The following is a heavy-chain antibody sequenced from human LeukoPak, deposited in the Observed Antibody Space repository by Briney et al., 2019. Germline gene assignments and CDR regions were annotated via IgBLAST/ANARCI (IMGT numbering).Heavy chain of an antibody. V-gene: IGHV4-59*08. CDR2: IYYSGST. D-gene: IGHD6-19*01. J-gene: IGHJ5*02. CDR1: GGSISSYY. CDR3: ATTLAVAGTRWFDP. Sequence: SETLSLTCTVSGGSISSYYWSWIRQPPGKGLEWIGHIYYSGSTHYNPSLKSRVTISVDTSKNQFSLKLSSVTAADTAVYYCATTLAVAGTRWFDPWGQGTLVTVSS.